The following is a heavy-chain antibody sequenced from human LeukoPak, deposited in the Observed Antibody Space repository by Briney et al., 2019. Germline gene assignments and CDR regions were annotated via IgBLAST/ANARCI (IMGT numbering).Heavy chain of an antibody. Sequence: PGGSLRLSCAASGFTFRSVGMHWVCQAPGKGLEWVAFIWYDGSNKYYADSVKGRLTISRDNSKNTLYLQMNSLRAEDTAVYYCPGSYDTSGYFDYWGQGTLVTVSS. CDR3: PGSYDTSGYFDY. D-gene: IGHD3-22*01. J-gene: IGHJ4*02. CDR1: GFTFRSVG. V-gene: IGHV3-30*02. CDR2: IWYDGSNK.